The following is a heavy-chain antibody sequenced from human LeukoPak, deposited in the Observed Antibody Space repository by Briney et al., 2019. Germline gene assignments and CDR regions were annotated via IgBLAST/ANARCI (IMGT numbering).Heavy chain of an antibody. CDR1: GSSISSYH. CDR2: MYYSVTT. D-gene: IGHD4-17*01. J-gene: IGHJ5*02. Sequence: SETLSLTCTVSGSSISSYHWSWIRQPPGKGLEWIGYMYYSVTTNYNPSLRSRVTISGDTSKNQFSLNLTSVTAADTAVYYCARGPTGNWFYPWGQGTLVTVSS. CDR3: ARGPTGNWFYP. V-gene: IGHV4-59*01.